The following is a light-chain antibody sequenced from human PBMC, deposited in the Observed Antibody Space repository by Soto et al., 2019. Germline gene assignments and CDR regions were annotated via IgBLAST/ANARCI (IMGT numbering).Light chain of an antibody. J-gene: IGKJ1*01. V-gene: IGKV3-15*01. Sequence: EIQMTQSPFTLSVSPGDRTTLSCRASQSVSSNLAWYQQKPGPAPKLLIYDASTWPTGVPSRFSGRGSGTDFTLTISSLQREDFADYYCQQYYRCPWTFGQGTKVDIK. CDR3: QQYYRCPWT. CDR1: QSVSSN. CDR2: DAS.